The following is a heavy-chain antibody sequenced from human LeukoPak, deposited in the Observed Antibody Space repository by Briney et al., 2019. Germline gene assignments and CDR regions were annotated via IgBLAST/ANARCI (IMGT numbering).Heavy chain of an antibody. V-gene: IGHV1-2*02. Sequence: ASVKVSCKTSGYTFTGYYIHWVRQAPGQGLEWMGWIYPKRGSTNYAQKFEGRVTMTRDTSISTAYMEVGGLTSDDTAVYYCAKTYCINGVCYFIDYWGQGTLVTVSS. CDR2: IYPKRGST. J-gene: IGHJ4*02. CDR1: GYTFTGYY. D-gene: IGHD2-8*01. CDR3: AKTYCINGVCYFIDY.